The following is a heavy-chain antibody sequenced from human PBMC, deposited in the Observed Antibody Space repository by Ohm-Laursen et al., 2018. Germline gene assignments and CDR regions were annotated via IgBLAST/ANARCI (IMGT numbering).Heavy chain of an antibody. V-gene: IGHV1-18*01. J-gene: IGHJ1*01. CDR1: GYTFTSYG. CDR3: ARDEPPNYYDSSGYYYRRYFQH. D-gene: IGHD3-22*01. CDR2: ISAYNGNT. Sequence: ASVKVSCKASGYTFTSYGISWVRQAPGQGLERMGWISAYNGNTNYAQKLQGRVTMTTDTSTSTAYMELRSLRSDDTAVYYCARDEPPNYYDSSGYYYRRYFQHWGQGTLVTVSS.